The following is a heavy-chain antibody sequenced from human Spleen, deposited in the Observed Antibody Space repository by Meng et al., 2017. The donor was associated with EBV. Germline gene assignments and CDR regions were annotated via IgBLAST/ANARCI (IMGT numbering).Heavy chain of an antibody. CDR2: IYYSGST. J-gene: IGHJ4*02. Sequence: QQKQPGPGMWKPSETLSLTCTVSGGSISSHSHSWDWLRQPPGKGLEWIGSIYYSGSTSLRSRLTISVDTSKNQFSLSLSSVTAADTAVYYCARSIGFGINSGGFDYWGQGNLVTVSS. V-gene: IGHV4-39*07. CDR3: ARSIGFGINSGGFDY. D-gene: IGHD4-23*01. CDR1: GGSISSHSHS.